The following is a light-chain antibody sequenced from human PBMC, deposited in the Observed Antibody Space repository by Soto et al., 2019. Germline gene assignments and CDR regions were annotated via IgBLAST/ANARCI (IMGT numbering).Light chain of an antibody. J-gene: IGLJ2*01. Sequence: QSALTQPASVSGSPGQSITISCTGTSSDVGGYNYVSWYQQHPGKAPKLLIYDVSNRPSAVSNRFSGSKAGNTASLTISGLQAEDGADYYCSSYTTNRTVVLGGGTTLTLL. CDR1: SSDVGGYNY. V-gene: IGLV2-14*03. CDR2: DVS. CDR3: SSYTTNRTVV.